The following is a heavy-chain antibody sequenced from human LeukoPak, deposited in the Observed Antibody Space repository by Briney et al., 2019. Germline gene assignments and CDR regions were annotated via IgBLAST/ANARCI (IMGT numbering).Heavy chain of an antibody. CDR3: ARDSGYGLAFDY. D-gene: IGHD5-12*01. CDR2: ISSSSSYI. J-gene: IGHJ4*02. Sequence: PGGSLRLFCAASGFTFSSYSMSWVRQAPGKGLEWVSSISSSSSYIYYADSVKGRFTISRDNAKNSLYLQMNSLRAEDTAVYYCARDSGYGLAFDYWGQGTLVTVSS. V-gene: IGHV3-21*01. CDR1: GFTFSSYS.